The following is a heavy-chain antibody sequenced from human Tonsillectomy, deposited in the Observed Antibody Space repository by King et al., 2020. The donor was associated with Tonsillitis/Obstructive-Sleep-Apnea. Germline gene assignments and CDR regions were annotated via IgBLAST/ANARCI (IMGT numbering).Heavy chain of an antibody. D-gene: IGHD3-10*01. CDR1: GFTLSSYW. V-gene: IGHV3-7*01. Sequence: VQLVESGGGIVQPGGSLRLSCAASGFTLSSYWMNWVRQAPGKGLEWVANIKQDGSEKNYLDSVKGRFTISRDNAKNSLFLQMNSLRAEDTAVYYCARSRGYGSVSYPFDPWGQGTLVTVSS. CDR2: IKQDGSEK. J-gene: IGHJ5*02. CDR3: ARSRGYGSVSYPFDP.